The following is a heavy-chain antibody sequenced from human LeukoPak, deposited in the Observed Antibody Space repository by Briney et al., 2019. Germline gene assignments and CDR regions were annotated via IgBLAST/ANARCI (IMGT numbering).Heavy chain of an antibody. V-gene: IGHV3-48*04. CDR1: GFTFSSYS. Sequence: GGSLRLSCAASGFTFSSYSMNWVRQAPGKGLEWVSYISSSSSTIYYADSVKGRFTISRDNAKNSLYLQMNSLRAEDTAVYYCARDYDYGDYSFDYWGQGTLVTVSS. CDR2: ISSSSSTI. CDR3: ARDYDYGDYSFDY. D-gene: IGHD4-17*01. J-gene: IGHJ4*02.